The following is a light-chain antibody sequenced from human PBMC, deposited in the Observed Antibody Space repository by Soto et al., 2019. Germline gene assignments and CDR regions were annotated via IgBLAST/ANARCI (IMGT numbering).Light chain of an antibody. V-gene: IGKV1-5*03. CDR1: QSIMSW. Sequence: DIQMAQSPSTLSASVGGRVTITCRASQSIMSWLAWYQQKPGKAPKLLIYKASDLDVGVPSRFSGSGSGTEFTLTISSLQPDDVATYYCQQYNAYSPWTFGQGTNVEIK. J-gene: IGKJ1*01. CDR2: KAS. CDR3: QQYNAYSPWT.